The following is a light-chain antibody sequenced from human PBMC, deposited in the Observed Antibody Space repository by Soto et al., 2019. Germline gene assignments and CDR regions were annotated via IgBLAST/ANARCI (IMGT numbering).Light chain of an antibody. CDR3: QQRSDWPPWS. V-gene: IGKV3-11*01. CDR2: DAS. Sequence: IVLTQSPATLSLSPGERATLSCRASQSVSSYLACYQQKPGQAPRLLIYDASNRATGIPARFSGSGSGTDFTLTLSSLEPEDFAVYYCQQRSDWPPWSFGHGTKVEI. CDR1: QSVSSY. J-gene: IGKJ1*01.